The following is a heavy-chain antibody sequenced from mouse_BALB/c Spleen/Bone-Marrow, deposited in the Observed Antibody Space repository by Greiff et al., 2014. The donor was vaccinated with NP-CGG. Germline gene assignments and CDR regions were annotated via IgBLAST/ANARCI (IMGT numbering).Heavy chain of an antibody. V-gene: IGHV4-2*02. CDR1: GFDFSGYW. CDR2: INPGSSTI. D-gene: IGHD1-1*01. Sequence: EVQLQQSGGGLAQPGGSLILSCAASGFDFSGYWMSWARQAPGKGQEWIGEINPGSSTINYTPSLKDKFIISRDNAKKTLYLQINKVRSEDTALYYCARLGYYGYFGYWGQGTTLTVSS. J-gene: IGHJ2*01. CDR3: ARLGYYGYFGY.